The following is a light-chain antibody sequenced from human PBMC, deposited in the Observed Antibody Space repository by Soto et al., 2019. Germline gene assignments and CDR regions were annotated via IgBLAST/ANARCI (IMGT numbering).Light chain of an antibody. V-gene: IGLV3-1*01. CDR2: QDY. CDR1: KLGDKY. J-gene: IGLJ2*01. Sequence: SYEPTQPPSVSVSPGQTAHITCTGDKLGDKYVSWYQQRPGQSPLLVIYQDYKRPSGIPERFSGSNSGNTATLTISGTQAMDEADYFCQAWDSGTVVFGGGTKVTVL. CDR3: QAWDSGTVV.